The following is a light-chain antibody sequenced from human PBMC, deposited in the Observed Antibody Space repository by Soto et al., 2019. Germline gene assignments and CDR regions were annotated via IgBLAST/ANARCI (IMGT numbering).Light chain of an antibody. CDR1: QSVSSN. CDR3: QHYHNWPPWT. Sequence: EIVMTQSPATLSVSPGERATLSCRASQSVSSNLAWYQQKPGQAPRLLINGASTRATGIPARFSGSGSGTKFTLTISSLQSEDFAVYYCQHYHNWPPWTFGQGTEVEVK. J-gene: IGKJ1*01. V-gene: IGKV3-15*01. CDR2: GAS.